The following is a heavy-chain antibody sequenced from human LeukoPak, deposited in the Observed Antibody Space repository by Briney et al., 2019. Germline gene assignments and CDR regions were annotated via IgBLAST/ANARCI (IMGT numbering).Heavy chain of an antibody. Sequence: GGPLRLSCAASGFTFSSHRMNWVRQAPGKGLEWVADISRSSSDIHYADSVTGRFTISRDTAKNSLYLQMNSLRGVDTAVYYCARDLDPSSSPFPYYFDYWGQGTLVTVSS. V-gene: IGHV3-48*01. CDR3: ARDLDPSSSPFPYYFDY. CDR1: GFTFSSHR. J-gene: IGHJ4*02. CDR2: ISRSSSDI. D-gene: IGHD6-6*01.